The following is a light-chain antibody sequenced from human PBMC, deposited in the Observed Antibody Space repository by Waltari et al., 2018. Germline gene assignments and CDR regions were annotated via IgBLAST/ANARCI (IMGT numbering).Light chain of an antibody. V-gene: IGKV4-1*01. J-gene: IGKJ4*01. CDR2: WAS. CDR1: QSVLYSSNNKNY. Sequence: DFVMTQSPDSLAVSLGERATINCKSSQSVLYSSNNKNYLAWYQQKPGQPPKLLIHWASTRESGVPDRFSGSGSGTDFTLTISSLQAEDGAVYYCQQYYSTPLTFGGGTKVEIK. CDR3: QQYYSTPLT.